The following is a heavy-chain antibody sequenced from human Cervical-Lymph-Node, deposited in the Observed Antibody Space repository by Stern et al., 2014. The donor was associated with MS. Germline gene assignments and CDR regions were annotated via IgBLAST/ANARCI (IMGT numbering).Heavy chain of an antibody. CDR3: ASAHPATRRGYKGMNV. J-gene: IGHJ6*02. D-gene: IGHD2-2*01. CDR1: GGTFRNFA. Sequence: VQLVESGSEVRKPGSSVNVTCKASGGTFRNFAVNWVRQAPGQGLEWVGGIIPVFGTPTYAQKFQGRVTIISDASTNTVYVEMSSLTTDDTATYFCASAHPATRRGYKGMNVWGQGTTIVVSS. CDR2: IIPVFGTP. V-gene: IGHV1-69*01.